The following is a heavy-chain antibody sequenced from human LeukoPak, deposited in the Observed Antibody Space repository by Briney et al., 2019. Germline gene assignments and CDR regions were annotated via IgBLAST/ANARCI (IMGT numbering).Heavy chain of an antibody. D-gene: IGHD6-6*01. V-gene: IGHV4-31*03. J-gene: IGHJ4*02. CDR3: AREAYSSSIGGFSYYFDY. CDR2: IYYSGST. Sequence: SETLSLTCTVSGVSISSGGYYWTWIRQHPRKGLEWIGSIYYSGSTYYNPSLKSRVTISVDTSKNQFSLKLTSVTAADTAVYYCAREAYSSSIGGFSYYFDYWGQGTLVTVSS. CDR1: GVSISSGGYY.